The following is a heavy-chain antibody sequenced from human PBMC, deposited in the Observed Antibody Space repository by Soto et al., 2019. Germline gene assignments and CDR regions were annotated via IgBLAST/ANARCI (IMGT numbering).Heavy chain of an antibody. V-gene: IGHV1-3*01. CDR2: INAGNGNT. CDR1: GYTFTSYA. CDR3: ARGITLPTPLDY. Sequence: ASVKVSCKASGYTFTSYAMHWVRQAPGQRLEWMGWINAGNGNTKYSQKFQGRVTITRDTSASTAYMELSSLKDTAVYYCARGITLPTPLDYWGQGTLVTVSS. J-gene: IGHJ4*02. D-gene: IGHD1-20*01.